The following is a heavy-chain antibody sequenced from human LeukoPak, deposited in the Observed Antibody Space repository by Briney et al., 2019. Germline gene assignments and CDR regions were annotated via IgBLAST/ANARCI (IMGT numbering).Heavy chain of an antibody. CDR2: INDDESEK. J-gene: IGHJ4*02. D-gene: IGHD3-10*01. CDR1: GFTFSSYA. Sequence: GRSLRLSCAASGFTFSSYAMHWVRQAPGKGLEWVANINDDESEKYYVDSVKGRFTVSRDNARSSLFLQMNSLSAEDTAIYFCARVSTRSGTTYYFDYWGQGTLVTVSS. CDR3: ARVSTRSGTTYYFDY. V-gene: IGHV3-7*01.